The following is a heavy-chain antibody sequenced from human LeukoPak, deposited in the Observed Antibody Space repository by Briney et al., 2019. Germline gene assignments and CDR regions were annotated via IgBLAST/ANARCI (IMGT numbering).Heavy chain of an antibody. V-gene: IGHV3-21*01. CDR3: ARNYRSSSSHFDY. J-gene: IGHJ4*02. Sequence: GGSLRLSCAASGFTFNFYTMNWVRQAPGKGLEWVSSISSSSKVIYYADFVKGRFTISRDNAKNSLSLQINNLTAVDTAVYYCARNYRSSSSHFDYWGQGSLVTVSS. CDR2: ISSSSKVI. CDR1: GFTFNFYT. D-gene: IGHD6-6*01.